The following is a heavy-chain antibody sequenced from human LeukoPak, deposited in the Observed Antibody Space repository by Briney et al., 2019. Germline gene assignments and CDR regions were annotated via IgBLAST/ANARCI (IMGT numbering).Heavy chain of an antibody. CDR2: IYHSGST. D-gene: IGHD3-10*01. V-gene: IGHV4-4*02. Sequence: SETLSLTCTVSGGSISSSNWCSWVRQPPGKGLEWIGEIYHSGSTNYNPSLKSRVTISVDKSKNQFSLKLSSVTAADTAVYYCARALIHYGSGSYFDPWGQGTLVTVSS. CDR1: GGSISSSNW. J-gene: IGHJ5*02. CDR3: ARALIHYGSGSYFDP.